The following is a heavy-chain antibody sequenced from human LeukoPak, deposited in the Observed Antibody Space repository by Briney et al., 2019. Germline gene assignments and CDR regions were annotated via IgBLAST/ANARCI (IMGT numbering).Heavy chain of an antibody. CDR1: GGTFSSYA. J-gene: IGHJ5*02. Sequence: GASVKVSCKASGGTFSSYAISWVRQAPRQGLEWMGGIIPIFGTANYAQKFQGRVTITADESTSTAYMELRSLRSDDTAVYYCARVWGYFDWLFPNWFDPWGQGTLVTVSS. CDR2: IIPIFGTA. D-gene: IGHD3-9*01. V-gene: IGHV1-69*13. CDR3: ARVWGYFDWLFPNWFDP.